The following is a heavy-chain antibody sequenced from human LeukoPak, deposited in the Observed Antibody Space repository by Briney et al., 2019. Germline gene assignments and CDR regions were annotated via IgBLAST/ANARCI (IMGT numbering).Heavy chain of an antibody. Sequence: PSETLSLTCTVSGGSISSSTYYWGWIRQPPGKGLEWIGSINYSGSTYYNPSLKSRVTMSVDTSKNQFSLKLSSVTAADTAVYYCARGLGYCTNGVCGDWFDPWGQGTLVTVSS. D-gene: IGHD2-8*01. CDR2: INYSGST. J-gene: IGHJ5*02. CDR1: GGSISSSTYY. V-gene: IGHV4-39*07. CDR3: ARGLGYCTNGVCGDWFDP.